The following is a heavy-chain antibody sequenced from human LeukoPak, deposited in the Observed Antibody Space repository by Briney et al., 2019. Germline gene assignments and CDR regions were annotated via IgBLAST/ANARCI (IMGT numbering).Heavy chain of an antibody. D-gene: IGHD2-15*01. Sequence: KESGPALVKPTQTLTLTCTFSGFSLSTSGMRVSWIRQPPGKALEWLARIDWDDDKFYGTSLKTRLTISKDTSKNQVVLTMTNMDPVDTATYYCARSYCSGGSCYWPYYFDYWGQGTLVTVSS. CDR1: GFSLSTSGMR. J-gene: IGHJ4*02. V-gene: IGHV2-70*04. CDR2: IDWDDDK. CDR3: ARSYCSGGSCYWPYYFDY.